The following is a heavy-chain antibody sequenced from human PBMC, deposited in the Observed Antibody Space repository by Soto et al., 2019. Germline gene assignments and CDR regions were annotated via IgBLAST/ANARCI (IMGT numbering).Heavy chain of an antibody. V-gene: IGHV3-30*18. Sequence: PGGSLRLSCAASGFTFSSYGMHWVRQAPGKGLEWVAVISYDGSNKYYADSVKGRFTISRDNSKNTLYLQMNSLRAEDTAVYYCGKDSSSGYYSYWGQGTLVTVSS. CDR2: ISYDGSNK. CDR1: GFTFSSYG. D-gene: IGHD3-22*01. CDR3: GKDSSSGYYSY. J-gene: IGHJ4*02.